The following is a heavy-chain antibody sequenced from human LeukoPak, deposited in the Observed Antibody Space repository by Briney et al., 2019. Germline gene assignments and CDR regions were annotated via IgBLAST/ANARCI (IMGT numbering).Heavy chain of an antibody. J-gene: IGHJ4*02. V-gene: IGHV4-34*01. CDR2: INHSGST. Sequence: SETLSLTCTVSGGSISSYYWSWIRQPPGKGLEWIGEINHSGSTNYNPSLKSRVTISVDTSKNQFSLKLSSVTAADTAVYYCARAPRRGYSGYGSFDYWGQGTLVTVSS. CDR3: ARAPRRGYSGYGSFDY. CDR1: GGSISSYY. D-gene: IGHD5-12*01.